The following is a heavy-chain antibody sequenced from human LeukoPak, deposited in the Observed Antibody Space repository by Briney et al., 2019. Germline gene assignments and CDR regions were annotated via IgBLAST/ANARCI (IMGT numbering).Heavy chain of an antibody. Sequence: SETLSLTCTVSGGSISSYYWSWIRQPPGKGLEWTGRIYTSGSTNYNPSLKSRVTMSVDTSKNQFSLKLSSVTAADTAVYYCARDRYYYDSSGALRVFDYWGQGTLVTVSS. CDR2: IYTSGST. CDR1: GGSISSYY. J-gene: IGHJ4*02. V-gene: IGHV4-4*07. CDR3: ARDRYYYDSSGALRVFDY. D-gene: IGHD3-22*01.